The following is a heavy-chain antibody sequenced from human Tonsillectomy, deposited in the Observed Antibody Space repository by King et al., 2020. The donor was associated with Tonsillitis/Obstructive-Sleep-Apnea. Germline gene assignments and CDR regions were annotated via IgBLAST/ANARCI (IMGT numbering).Heavy chain of an antibody. CDR1: GYTFSSYG. D-gene: IGHD2-15*01. CDR2: ISGYNGNT. Sequence: QLVQSGAEVKKPGASVKVSCKASGYTFSSYGISWVRQAPGQGLEWMGWISGYNGNTDYEQKFVGRVSMTTDTSTSTAYMELGSLRSDDTAVYYCARTYCSGGSCYFPYYFDYWGQGTLVTVSS. J-gene: IGHJ4*02. CDR3: ARTYCSGGSCYFPYYFDY. V-gene: IGHV1-18*01.